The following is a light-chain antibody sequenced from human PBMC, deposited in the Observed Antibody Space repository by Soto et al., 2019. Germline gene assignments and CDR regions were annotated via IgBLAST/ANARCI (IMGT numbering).Light chain of an antibody. CDR2: DAS. J-gene: IGKJ4*02. V-gene: IGKV3-11*01. CDR1: QSVSSY. CDR3: KKRSNWPPSALT. Sequence: EIVVTHSPATLSFSPGERATLSCRASQSVSSYLAWYQQKPCQAPRLLIYDASNRATGIPARFSGSGSGTDFHLTIITLEPDEFAVYYCKKRSNWPPSALTFGGRPKVHIQ.